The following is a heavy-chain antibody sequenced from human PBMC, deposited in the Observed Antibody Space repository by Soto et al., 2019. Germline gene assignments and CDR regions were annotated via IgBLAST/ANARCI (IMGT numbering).Heavy chain of an antibody. V-gene: IGHV4-34*01. CDR3: VSKLGPYYYGLDV. CDR1: GESFSGYY. J-gene: IGHJ6*02. CDR2: IHDSGST. D-gene: IGHD3-16*01. Sequence: SETLSLTCAVYGESFSGYYWSWIRQPPGKGLEWIGEIHDSGSTNYNPSLESRVAFSVDKSKNQFSLSLTSVTAADTAVYYCVSKLGPYYYGLDVWGQGTTVTVSS.